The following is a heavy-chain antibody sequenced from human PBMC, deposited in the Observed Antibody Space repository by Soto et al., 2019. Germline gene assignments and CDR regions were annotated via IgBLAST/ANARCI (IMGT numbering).Heavy chain of an antibody. J-gene: IGHJ4*02. CDR2: ISSTTNYI. V-gene: IGHV3-21*06. CDR1: GFTFTRYS. Sequence: GGSLRLSCAASGFTFTRYSMNWVRQAPGKGLEWVSSISSTTNYIYYGDSMKGRFTISRDNAKNSLYLEMNSLRAEDTAVYYCARESEDLTSNFDYWGQGTVVTVSP. CDR3: ARESEDLTSNFDY.